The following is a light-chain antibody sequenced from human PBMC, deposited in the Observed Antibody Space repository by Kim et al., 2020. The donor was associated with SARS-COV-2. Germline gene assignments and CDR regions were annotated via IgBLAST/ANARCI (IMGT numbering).Light chain of an antibody. J-gene: IGLJ3*02. CDR1: SLRSYY. CDR3: NSRDSSGNLWV. CDR2: GKN. V-gene: IGLV3-19*01. Sequence: SSELTQDPAVSVALGQTVRITCQGDSLRSYYASWYQLKPGQAPVVVIYGKNNRPSGIPDRFSGSSSGNTASLTITGAQAEDEADYYCNSRDSSGNLWVFG.